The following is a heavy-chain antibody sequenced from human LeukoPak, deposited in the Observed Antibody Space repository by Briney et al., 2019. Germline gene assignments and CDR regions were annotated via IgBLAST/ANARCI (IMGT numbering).Heavy chain of an antibody. D-gene: IGHD3-22*01. J-gene: IGHJ4*02. CDR3: ARDRSPYYYDSSGYYLHY. CDR2: IIPIFGTA. Sequence: ASVTVSCKASGGTFSSYAISWVRQAPGQGLEWMGGIIPIFGTANYAQKFQGRVTITADESTSTAYMELSSLRSEDTAVYYCARDRSPYYYDSSGYYLHYWGQGTLVTVSS. V-gene: IGHV1-69*13. CDR1: GGTFSSYA.